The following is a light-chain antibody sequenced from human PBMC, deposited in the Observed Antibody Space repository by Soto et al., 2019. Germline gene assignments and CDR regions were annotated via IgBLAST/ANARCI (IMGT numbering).Light chain of an antibody. CDR1: ESVHKW. CDR3: QQYHGSSLT. V-gene: IGKV1-5*01. J-gene: IGKJ1*01. CDR2: DAS. Sequence: DIQMTQSPPALSASVGDRVTITCRASESVHKWLAWYQQKVGKAPKVLIYDASTLETGVPSRFSGSGSGTEFALTISSLQPNDSATSFCQQYHGSSLTFAHRTKVEI.